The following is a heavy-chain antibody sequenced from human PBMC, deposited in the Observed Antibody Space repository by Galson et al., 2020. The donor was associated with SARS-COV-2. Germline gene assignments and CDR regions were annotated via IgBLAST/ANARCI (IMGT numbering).Heavy chain of an antibody. CDR2: ISYAGNNK. Sequence: GESLKISCAASGFTFSSYAMHWVRQAPGKGLEWVAVISYAGNNKYYADSVTGRFTISRDNSKNTLYLEMNSLRTDDTAVYYCARAGVDWDYYYYYMDVWGNGTTVTVSS. J-gene: IGHJ6*03. CDR1: GFTFSSYA. D-gene: IGHD2-21*01. V-gene: IGHV3-30*04. CDR3: ARAGVDWDYYYYYMDV.